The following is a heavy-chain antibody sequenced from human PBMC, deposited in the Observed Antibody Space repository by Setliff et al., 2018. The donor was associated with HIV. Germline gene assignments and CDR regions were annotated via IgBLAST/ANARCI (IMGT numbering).Heavy chain of an antibody. CDR3: ARDRGHCSGGYCYRPLLYYFYYMDV. V-gene: IGHV1-18*01. Sequence: ASVKVSCKASGYTLTSYAITWVRQAPGQGLEWVGWIDADNGNTNYAQKFQGRITMTTDTSIATAYMELRGLTSDDTAIYYCARDRGHCSGGYCYRPLLYYFYYMDVWGKGATVTVS. D-gene: IGHD2-15*01. J-gene: IGHJ6*03. CDR1: GYTLTSYA. CDR2: IDADNGNT.